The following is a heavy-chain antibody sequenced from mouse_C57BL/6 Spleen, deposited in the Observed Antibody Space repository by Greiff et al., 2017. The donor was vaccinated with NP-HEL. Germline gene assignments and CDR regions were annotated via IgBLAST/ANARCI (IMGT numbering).Heavy chain of an antibody. V-gene: IGHV14-4*01. CDR3: TRYGNYVDY. D-gene: IGHD2-1*01. CDR2: IDPENGDT. CDR1: GFNIKDDY. Sequence: EVKLQESGAELVRPGASVKLSCTASGFNIKDDYMHWVKQRPEQGLEWIGWIDPENGDTEYASKFQGKATITADTSSNTAYLQLSSLTSEDTAVYYCTRYGNYVDYWGQGTTLTVSS. J-gene: IGHJ2*01.